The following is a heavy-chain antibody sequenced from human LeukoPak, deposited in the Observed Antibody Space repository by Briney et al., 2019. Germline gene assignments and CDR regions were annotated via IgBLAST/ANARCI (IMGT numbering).Heavy chain of an antibody. V-gene: IGHV3-74*01. J-gene: IGHJ4*02. Sequence: PGGSLRLSCVASGFTFSSYWMHWVRQAPGKGLVWVSRVTSDGSTTTYADSVKGRFTISRDNAKNTLFLQMNSLRAEDTAVYYCASARSPTRGSPSDYWGQGTLVTVSS. CDR1: GFTFSSYW. CDR3: ASARSPTRGSPSDY. CDR2: VTSDGSTT.